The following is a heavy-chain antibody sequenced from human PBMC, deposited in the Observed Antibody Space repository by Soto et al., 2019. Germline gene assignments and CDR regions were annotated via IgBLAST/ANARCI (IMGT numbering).Heavy chain of an antibody. Sequence: GGALGPPCSPSGFTFWTYTITWVRPGPGKGLEWVSLISGRGDSTYYADSVKGRFTISRDNSMDTLYLQMNSLRAEDTAVYYCARGDSYYDFGIECWGQGTVVTVSS. V-gene: IGHV3-23*01. CDR3: ARGDSYYDFGIEC. D-gene: IGHD3-3*01. CDR2: ISGRGDST. CDR1: GFTFWTYT. J-gene: IGHJ4*02.